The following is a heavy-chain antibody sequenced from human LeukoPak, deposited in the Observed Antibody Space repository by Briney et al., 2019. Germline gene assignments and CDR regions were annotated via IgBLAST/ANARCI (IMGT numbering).Heavy chain of an antibody. J-gene: IGHJ5*02. Sequence: TGGSLRLSCAASGFTFSDYYMSWIRQAPGKGLEWVSYISSSGSTIYYADSVKGRFTISRDNAKNSLYLQMNSLRAEDTAVYYCARGAPDYGDYRYWFDPWGQGTLVTVSS. CDR2: ISSSGSTI. V-gene: IGHV3-11*01. D-gene: IGHD4-17*01. CDR1: GFTFSDYY. CDR3: ARGAPDYGDYRYWFDP.